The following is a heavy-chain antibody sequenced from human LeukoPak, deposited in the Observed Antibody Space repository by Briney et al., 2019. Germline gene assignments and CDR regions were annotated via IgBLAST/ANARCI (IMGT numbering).Heavy chain of an antibody. CDR2: INANSGTT. V-gene: IGHV3-23*01. CDR1: GFTFSTYA. CDR3: AKPISGGLAVTADWFHP. D-gene: IGHD6-19*01. Sequence: GGSLRLSCAASGFTFSTYAMSWLRQPPGKGLEWVSTINANSGTTSYAASVRGRFTISRDNSKNTLYLQVNTLRADDTATYYCAKPISGGLAVTADWFHPWGQGTLVVVSS. J-gene: IGHJ5*01.